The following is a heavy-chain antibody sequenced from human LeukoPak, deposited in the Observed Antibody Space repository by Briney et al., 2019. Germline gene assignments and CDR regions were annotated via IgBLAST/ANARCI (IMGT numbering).Heavy chain of an antibody. J-gene: IGHJ5*02. Sequence: GASVRVSCTASLYTFTSYGISWVRQAPGQGLEWMGCISAYNGNTNYTQKLQGRVTMTTDTSTSTAYLKLRSLRSDDTAVYYCARVPLPGSGTRKNWFDPWGQGTLVTVSS. D-gene: IGHD3-10*01. CDR1: LYTFTSYG. CDR3: ARVPLPGSGTRKNWFDP. CDR2: ISAYNGNT. V-gene: IGHV1-18*04.